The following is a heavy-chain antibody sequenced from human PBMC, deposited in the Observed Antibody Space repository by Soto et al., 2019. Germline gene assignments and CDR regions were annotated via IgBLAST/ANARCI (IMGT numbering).Heavy chain of an antibody. CDR1: GGSISSSSYY. V-gene: IGHV4-39*01. J-gene: IGHJ4*02. Sequence: QLQLQESGPGLVKPSETLSLTCTVSGGSISSSSYYWGWIRQPPGKGLAWIGSIYYSGRTSYNPSLKSRVTISVDTSKNQFALILSSVTAADTAVYYCARQSGHILFDYWGQGTLVTVAS. CDR2: IYYSGRT. CDR3: ARQSGHILFDY. D-gene: IGHD5-12*01.